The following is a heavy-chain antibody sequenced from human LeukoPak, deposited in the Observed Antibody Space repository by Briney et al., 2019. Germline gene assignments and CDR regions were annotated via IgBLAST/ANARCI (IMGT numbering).Heavy chain of an antibody. CDR3: ARYGRVVATYAFDI. V-gene: IGHV1-2*02. CDR2: INPSSGGT. J-gene: IGHJ3*02. Sequence: ASVKVSCKASGYTFTGYYMHWVRQAPGQGLEWMGWINPSSGGTNYAQKFQGRVTMTRDTSISTAYMELSRLRSDDTAVYYCARYGRVVATYAFDIWGQGTMVTVSS. D-gene: IGHD2-21*01. CDR1: GYTFTGYY.